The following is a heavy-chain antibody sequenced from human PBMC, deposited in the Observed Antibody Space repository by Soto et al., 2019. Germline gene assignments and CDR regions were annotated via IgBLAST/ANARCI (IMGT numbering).Heavy chain of an antibody. D-gene: IGHD7-27*01. J-gene: IGHJ4*02. CDR2: IYDGGTT. V-gene: IGHV4-30-4*01. CDR3: ARGPSGDKVDY. CDR1: GGSISSAAYC. Sequence: SETLSLTCSVSGGSISSAAYCWSWIRQSPDKGLEWIGHIYDGGTTYSSPSLKGRVTISADTSETQFSLKLNSVSAADTAVYYCARGPSGDKVDYWGQGIQVTVSS.